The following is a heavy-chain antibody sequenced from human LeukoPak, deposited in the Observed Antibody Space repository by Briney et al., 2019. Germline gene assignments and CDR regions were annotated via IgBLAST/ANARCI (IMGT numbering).Heavy chain of an antibody. CDR2: INPDSGFT. Sequence: ASVKVSCRASGYKFTDDYMHWVRQAPGQGLEFMGWINPDSGFTNYAQKFKGRVTMTRDTSISTAYLEVRSLTSDDTAVYYCAPTAEAYTSWWKVWGQGTLVTVSS. CDR3: APTAEAYTSWWKV. D-gene: IGHD3-16*01. J-gene: IGHJ4*02. CDR1: GYKFTDDY. V-gene: IGHV1-2*02.